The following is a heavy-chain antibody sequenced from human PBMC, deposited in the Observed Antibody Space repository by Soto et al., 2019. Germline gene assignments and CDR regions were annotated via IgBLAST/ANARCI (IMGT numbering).Heavy chain of an antibody. J-gene: IGHJ4*02. Sequence: SETLSLTCTVSGGSISSGDYYWSWIRQPPGKGLEWIGYIYYSGSTYYNPSLKSRVTISVDTSKNQFSLKLSSVTAADTAVYYCERSLGYTPFDYWGQGTLVTVSS. CDR2: IYYSGST. CDR3: ERSLGYTPFDY. V-gene: IGHV4-30-4*01. CDR1: GGSISSGDYY. D-gene: IGHD1-1*01.